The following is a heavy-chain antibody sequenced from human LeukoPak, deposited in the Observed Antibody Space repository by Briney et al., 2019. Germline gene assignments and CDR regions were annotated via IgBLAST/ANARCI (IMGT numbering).Heavy chain of an antibody. CDR2: INPNSGGT. CDR3: ARKYGDYNAELAFDI. V-gene: IGHV1-2*02. Sequence: EASVKVSCKASGYTFTSYYMHWVRQAPGQGLEWMGWINPNSGGTNYAQKFQGRVTMTRDTSISTAYMELSRLRSDDTAVYYCARKYGDYNAELAFDIWGQGTMVTVSS. D-gene: IGHD4-17*01. CDR1: GYTFTSYY. J-gene: IGHJ3*02.